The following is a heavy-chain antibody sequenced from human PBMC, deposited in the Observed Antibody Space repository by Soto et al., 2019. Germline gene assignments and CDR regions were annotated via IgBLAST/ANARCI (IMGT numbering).Heavy chain of an antibody. V-gene: IGHV4-38-2*02. CDR1: GYSISSGYY. CDR2: IYHSGST. D-gene: IGHD2-15*01. J-gene: IGHJ6*02. CDR3: ARVGYCSGGSCYWYYYYYGMDV. Sequence: SETLCLTYTVSGYSISSGYYWGWIRQPPGKGLAWIGSIYHSGSTYYNPSLKSRVTISVDTSKNQFSLKLSSVTAADTAVYYCARVGYCSGGSCYWYYYYYGMDVWGQGTTVNVA.